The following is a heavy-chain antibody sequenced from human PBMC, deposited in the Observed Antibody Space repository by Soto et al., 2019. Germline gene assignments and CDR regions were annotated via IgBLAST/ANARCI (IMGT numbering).Heavy chain of an antibody. V-gene: IGHV4-4*02. CDR1: SGSISSSNW. J-gene: IGHJ6*03. Sequence: SETLSLTCAVSSGSISSSNWWSWVRQPPGKGLEWIGEIYHSGSTNYNPSLKSRVTISVDKSKNQFSLKLSSVTAADTAVYYCARTEGLRNYYYYMDVWGKGTTVTVSS. D-gene: IGHD4-17*01. CDR2: IYHSGST. CDR3: ARTEGLRNYYYYMDV.